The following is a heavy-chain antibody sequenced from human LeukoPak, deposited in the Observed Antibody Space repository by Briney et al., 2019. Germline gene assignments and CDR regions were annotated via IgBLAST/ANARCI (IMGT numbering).Heavy chain of an antibody. CDR1: GGSISSGDYY. D-gene: IGHD3-10*01. V-gene: IGHV4-30-4*01. Sequence: SETLSLTCTVSGGSISSGDYYWSWIRQPPGKGLEWIGYIYYSGSTYYNPSLKSRVTISVDTSKNQFSLKLSSVTAADTAVYYCARERYYYGSGSYGGAAATFDYWGQGTLVTVSS. CDR2: IYYSGST. CDR3: ARERYYYGSGSYGGAAATFDY. J-gene: IGHJ4*02.